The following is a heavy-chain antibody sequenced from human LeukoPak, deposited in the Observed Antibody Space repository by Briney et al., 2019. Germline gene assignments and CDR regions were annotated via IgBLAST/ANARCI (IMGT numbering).Heavy chain of an antibody. CDR1: RGSVTSDY. V-gene: IGHV4-59*02. Sequence: PSETLSLTCTVSRGSVTSDYWTWIRQPPGKGLEWIAYSYYSGNSNYNPSLNSRATISVATSETRISLKLSSVTAEDTAVYYWARLMSQDRYDFWSGPGDWFDPWGQGTLDTVSS. CDR2: SYYSGNS. CDR3: ARLMSQDRYDFWSGPGDWFDP. D-gene: IGHD3-3*01. J-gene: IGHJ5*02.